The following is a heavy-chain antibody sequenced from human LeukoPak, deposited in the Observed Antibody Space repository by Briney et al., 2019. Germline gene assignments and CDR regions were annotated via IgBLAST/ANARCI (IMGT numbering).Heavy chain of an antibody. Sequence: PSETLSLTCAVYVGSFSGYYWSWIRQPPGKGLEWIGEINHSGSTNYYPSLKSRVTTSVDQSNNQISLKLTSVTAADTAVYYCARVNYYDSGAYYGWFDPWGQGTLVTVSS. V-gene: IGHV4-34*01. J-gene: IGHJ5*02. CDR1: VGSFSGYY. D-gene: IGHD3-22*01. CDR2: INHSGST. CDR3: ARVNYYDSGAYYGWFDP.